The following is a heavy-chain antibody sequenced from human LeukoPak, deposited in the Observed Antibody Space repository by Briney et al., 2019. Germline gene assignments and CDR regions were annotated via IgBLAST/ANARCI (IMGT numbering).Heavy chain of an antibody. Sequence: GASVKVSCKVSGYSLSELSMHWVRQAPGKGLEWMGRFEDGGTVYSQTFQGRVTMTEDTSTDTAYMELISLRSDDTAVYYCATGWQRYSLNYWGQGTLVTVSS. CDR1: GYSLSELS. V-gene: IGHV1-24*01. D-gene: IGHD5-12*01. J-gene: IGHJ4*02. CDR2: FEDGGT. CDR3: ATGWQRYSLNY.